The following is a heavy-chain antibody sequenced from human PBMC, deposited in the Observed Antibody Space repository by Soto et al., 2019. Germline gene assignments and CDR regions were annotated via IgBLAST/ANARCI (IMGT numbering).Heavy chain of an antibody. CDR1: GFTFSSYG. J-gene: IGHJ3*02. Sequence: PGGSLRLSCAASGFTFSSYGMHWVRQAPGKGLEWVAVISYDGSNKYYADSVKGRFTISRDNSKNTLYLQMNSLRAEDTAVYYCAKDQRITMIVVVPGNAFDIWGQGTMVTV. CDR3: AKDQRITMIVVVPGNAFDI. D-gene: IGHD3-22*01. V-gene: IGHV3-30*18. CDR2: ISYDGSNK.